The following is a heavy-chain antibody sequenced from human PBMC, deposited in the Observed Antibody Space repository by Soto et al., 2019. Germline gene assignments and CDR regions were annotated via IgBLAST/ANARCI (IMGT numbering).Heavy chain of an antibody. CDR3: ARSAVAITSVGYFDY. CDR1: GYSISSSNW. Sequence: QVQLQESGPGLVKPSGTLSLTCAVSGYSISSSNWWGWIRQPPGKGLEWIGYIYYSGSTYYNPSLKSRVTMSVDTSKNQFSLKLSSVTAVDTAVYYCARSAVAITSVGYFDYWGQGTLVTVSS. V-gene: IGHV4-28*01. CDR2: IYYSGST. J-gene: IGHJ4*02. D-gene: IGHD3-22*01.